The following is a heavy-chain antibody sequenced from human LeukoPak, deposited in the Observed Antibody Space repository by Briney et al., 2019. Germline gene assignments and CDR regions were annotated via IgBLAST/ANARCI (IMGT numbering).Heavy chain of an antibody. CDR2: INPNSGGT. J-gene: IGHJ4*02. CDR1: GYTFTGYY. Sequence: ASVKVSCKASGYTFTGYYMHWVRQAPGQGLEWMGWINPNSGGTNYAQKFQGRVTMTRDTSISSAYMELSRLRSDDTAVYYCARDEKGYCSGGSCQPLDYWGQGTLVTVSS. D-gene: IGHD2-15*01. CDR3: ARDEKGYCSGGSCQPLDY. V-gene: IGHV1-2*02.